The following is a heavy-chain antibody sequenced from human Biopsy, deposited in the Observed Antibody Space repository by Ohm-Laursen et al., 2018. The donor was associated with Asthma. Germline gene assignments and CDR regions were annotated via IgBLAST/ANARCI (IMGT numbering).Heavy chain of an antibody. CDR3: VRGSSSWHHGPFHYYYGLDV. CDR1: SGSGGYMRSGNYY. CDR2: IYYSGTT. Sequence: SDTLSLTCSLSSGSGGYMRSGNYYWGWIRQPPGKGLEWIGRIYYSGTTYYNPSLEGRVTVSGDTSKNQFSLKLTSVTAADTAVYYCVRGSSSWHHGPFHYYYGLDVWGQGTTATVSS. V-gene: IGHV4-39*01. J-gene: IGHJ6*02. D-gene: IGHD6-13*01.